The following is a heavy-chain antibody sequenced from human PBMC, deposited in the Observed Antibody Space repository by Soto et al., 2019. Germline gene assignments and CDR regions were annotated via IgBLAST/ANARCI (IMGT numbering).Heavy chain of an antibody. J-gene: IGHJ4*02. Sequence: GESLKISCKGSGYSFTSYWIGWVRQMPGKGLEWMGIIYPGDSDTRYSPSFQGQVTISADKSISTAYLQWSSLKASDTAMYYCARHMGLSIAARRGPFDYWGQGTLVTVSS. V-gene: IGHV5-51*01. D-gene: IGHD6-6*01. CDR1: GYSFTSYW. CDR3: ARHMGLSIAARRGPFDY. CDR2: IYPGDSDT.